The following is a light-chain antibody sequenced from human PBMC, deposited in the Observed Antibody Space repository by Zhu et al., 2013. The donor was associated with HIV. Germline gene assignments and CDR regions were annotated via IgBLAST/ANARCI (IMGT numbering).Light chain of an antibody. V-gene: IGKV3-20*01. J-gene: IGKJ4*01. CDR2: GAS. CDR3: QQYDRSPLT. Sequence: DIVLTQSPGTLSLSPGERATLSCRASQTVSSNFLAWYHQIPGQAPRLLIYGASNRAHWHPRQVQWQWVWGQTSLSASADWNLKILQCITCQQYDRSPLTFGGGTTVEIK. CDR1: QTVSSNF.